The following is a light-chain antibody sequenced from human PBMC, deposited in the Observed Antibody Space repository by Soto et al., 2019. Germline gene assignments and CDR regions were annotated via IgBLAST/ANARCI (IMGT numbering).Light chain of an antibody. J-gene: IGKJ2*02. CDR1: SSSKW. CDR2: AVS. V-gene: IGKV1-5*01. Sequence: DIQMTQSPSTLAASVGDTVTMTCRSSSKWLAWYQKMPGKAPKLLIYAVSNVERGVPPSFGGSTSGAESTRTITCLQPYDLRRYYCQHNAYCAIGQGTKVDSK. CDR3: QHNAYCA.